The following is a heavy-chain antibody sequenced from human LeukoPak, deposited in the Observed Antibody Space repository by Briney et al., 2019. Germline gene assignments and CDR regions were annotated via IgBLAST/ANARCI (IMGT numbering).Heavy chain of an antibody. Sequence: GGSLRLSCAASGFTFSYAWMSWVRQAPGKGLEWVGRIKSKTDGGTTNYAAPVKGRFTISRDDSKNTLYLHMNSLRAEDTAVYYCAKINRRDGYNYDSFDYWGQGTLVTVSS. CDR2: IKSKTDGGTT. D-gene: IGHD5-24*01. CDR1: GFTFSYAW. CDR3: AKINRRDGYNYDSFDY. J-gene: IGHJ4*02. V-gene: IGHV3-15*01.